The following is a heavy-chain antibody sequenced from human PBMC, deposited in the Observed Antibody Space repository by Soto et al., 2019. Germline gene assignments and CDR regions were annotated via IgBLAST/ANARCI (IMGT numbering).Heavy chain of an antibody. CDR2: ISSNGGST. Sequence: GGSLRLSCSASGFTFSSYAMHWVRQAPGKGLEYVSAISSNGGSTYYADSVKGRFTISRDNSKNTLYLQMSSLRAEDTAVYYCVKVVEQWELLSGFDYWGQGTLVTVSS. CDR3: VKVVEQWELLSGFDY. V-gene: IGHV3-64D*08. D-gene: IGHD1-26*01. CDR1: GFTFSSYA. J-gene: IGHJ4*02.